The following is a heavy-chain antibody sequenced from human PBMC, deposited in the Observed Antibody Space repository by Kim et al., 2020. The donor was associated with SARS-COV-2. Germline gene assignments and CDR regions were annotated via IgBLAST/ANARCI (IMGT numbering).Heavy chain of an antibody. J-gene: IGHJ5*02. CDR2: ISYDGSNK. Sequence: GGSLRLSCAASGFTFSSYGMHWVRQAPGKGLEWVAVISYDGSNKYYADSVKGRFTISRDNSKNTLYLQMNSLRAEDTAVYYCAKAGSTVTTILNWFDPWGQGTLVTVSS. D-gene: IGHD4-17*01. CDR1: GFTFSSYG. V-gene: IGHV3-30*18. CDR3: AKAGSTVTTILNWFDP.